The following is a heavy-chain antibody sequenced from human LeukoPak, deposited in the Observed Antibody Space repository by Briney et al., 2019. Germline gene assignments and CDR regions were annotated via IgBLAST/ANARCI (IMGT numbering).Heavy chain of an antibody. D-gene: IGHD2-8*01. Sequence: AGGSLRLSCAASGFTFSSYSMNWVRQAPGKGLEWVSSISSSSSYIYYADSVKGRFTISRDNAKNSLYLQMNSLRAEDTAVYYCATSTQGRYCTNGVCFFDYWGQGTLVTVSS. CDR3: ATSTQGRYCTNGVCFFDY. CDR2: ISSSSSYI. CDR1: GFTFSSYS. J-gene: IGHJ4*02. V-gene: IGHV3-21*01.